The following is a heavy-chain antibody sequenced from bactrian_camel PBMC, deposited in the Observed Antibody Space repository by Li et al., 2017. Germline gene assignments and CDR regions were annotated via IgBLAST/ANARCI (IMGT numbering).Heavy chain of an antibody. Sequence: HVQLVESGGDSVQVGGSLTLSCTASGYAYSRYCMGWFRHYPGKEREAVATTNNYGTTTYTDSVKGRFKISRDDAKKTTYLQMDRLNAEDTAVYYCAARLRCYRDPVILAAPFDYWGQGTQVTVS. CDR1: GYAYSRYC. CDR2: TNNYGTT. J-gene: IGHJ4*01. CDR3: AARLRCYRDPVILAAPFDY. V-gene: IGHV3S57*01. D-gene: IGHD4*01.